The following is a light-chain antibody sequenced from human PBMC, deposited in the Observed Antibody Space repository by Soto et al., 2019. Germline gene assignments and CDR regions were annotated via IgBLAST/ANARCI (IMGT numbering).Light chain of an antibody. J-gene: IGKJ5*01. CDR1: QSVSTK. CDR2: ATS. CDR3: QQYNNWSSIT. Sequence: EIVMTQSPATLSVSPGERATLSCRASQSVSTKLAWYQKRPGQAPRLLIYATSTRVTGIPARFSGSGFGTEFTLTISSLLSEDVAVSYCQQYNNWSSITFGQGTRLEIK. V-gene: IGKV3-15*01.